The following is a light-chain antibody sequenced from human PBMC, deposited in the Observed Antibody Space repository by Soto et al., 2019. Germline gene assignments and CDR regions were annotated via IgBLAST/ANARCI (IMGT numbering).Light chain of an antibody. CDR2: GAS. CDR3: QQYGSSPQRWT. Sequence: EIVLTQSPGTLSLSPGERATLSCRASQSVSSSYLAWYQQKPGQAPRLLIYGASSRATGIPDRFSGSGSGTDFTLTISRLEPEDFAVYYCQQYGSSPQRWTFGQGTKVEIK. CDR1: QSVSSSY. V-gene: IGKV3-20*01. J-gene: IGKJ1*01.